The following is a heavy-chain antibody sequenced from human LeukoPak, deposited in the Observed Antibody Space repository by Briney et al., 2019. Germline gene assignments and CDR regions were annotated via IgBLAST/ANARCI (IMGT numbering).Heavy chain of an antibody. D-gene: IGHD3-16*01. CDR1: GFPFTNYA. Sequence: PGGSLRLFCAGSGFPFTNYAMAWVRQTPGKGLEWVSGISGGGGNTDYADSVKGRFTISRDSSKNTLYLQMNSLRAEDTAVYYCAKHWGSSYRYYHALDVWGQGTTVTVSS. V-gene: IGHV3-23*01. J-gene: IGHJ6*02. CDR2: ISGGGGNT. CDR3: AKHWGSSYRYYHALDV.